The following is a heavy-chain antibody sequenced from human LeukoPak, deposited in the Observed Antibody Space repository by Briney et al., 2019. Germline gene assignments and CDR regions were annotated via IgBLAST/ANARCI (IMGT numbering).Heavy chain of an antibody. CDR2: ITTTSDYI. J-gene: IGHJ4*01. Sequence: GGSLRLSCAASGFSFSSYAMTWVRQAPGKGLQWVSSITTTSDYIYYSDSVKGRFTISRDNAKNSLYLQMNSLSAEDTAVYYCAKVADYGDYAPLGHWGQGTLVTVSS. CDR3: AKVADYGDYAPLGH. CDR1: GFSFSSYA. V-gene: IGHV3-21*01. D-gene: IGHD4-17*01.